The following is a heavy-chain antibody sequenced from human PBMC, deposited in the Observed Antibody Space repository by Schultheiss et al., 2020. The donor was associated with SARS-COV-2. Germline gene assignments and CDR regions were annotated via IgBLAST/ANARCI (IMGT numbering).Heavy chain of an antibody. CDR1: GFTVSSNY. J-gene: IGHJ3*02. V-gene: IGHV3-23*01. CDR3: AKCASTVTILDAFDI. Sequence: GESLKISCAASGFTVSSNYMSWVRQAPGKGLEWVSGISASGGDTYYADSVKGRFTISRDNSKNTLYLQMNSLRAEDTAVYYCAKCASTVTILDAFDIWGQGTMVTVSS. CDR2: ISASGGDT. D-gene: IGHD4-17*01.